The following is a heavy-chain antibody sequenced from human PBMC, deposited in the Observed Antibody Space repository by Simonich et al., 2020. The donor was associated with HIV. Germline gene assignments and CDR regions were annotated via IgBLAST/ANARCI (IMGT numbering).Heavy chain of an antibody. CDR3: ARLTAGGLGEYFQH. CDR2: INHSGST. Sequence: QVQLQQWGAGLLKPSETLSLTCAVYGGSFSGYYWSWIRQPPGKGLEWHREINHSGSTNYNPSLKSRVTISVDTSKNQCSLKLSSVTAADTAVYYCARLTAGGLGEYFQHWGQGTWSPSPQ. CDR1: GGSFSGYY. D-gene: IGHD6-13*01. V-gene: IGHV4-34*01. J-gene: IGHJ1*01.